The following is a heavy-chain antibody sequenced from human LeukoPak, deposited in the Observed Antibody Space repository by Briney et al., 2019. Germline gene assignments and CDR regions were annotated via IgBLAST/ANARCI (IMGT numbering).Heavy chain of an antibody. CDR1: GYSFTNYW. CDR3: ARHRYCSGGNCYLDY. CDR2: IYPGDSDT. J-gene: IGHJ4*02. V-gene: IGHV5-51*01. D-gene: IGHD2-15*01. Sequence: GESLKISCKGSGYSFTNYWIGWVRQMPGKGLEWMGIIYPGDSDTRYSPSFQGQVTISADKSISTAYLQWSSLKASDTAMYYCARHRYCSGGNCYLDYWGQGTLVTVSS.